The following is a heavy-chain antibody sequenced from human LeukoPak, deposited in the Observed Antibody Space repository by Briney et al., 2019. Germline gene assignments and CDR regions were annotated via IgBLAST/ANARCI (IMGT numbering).Heavy chain of an antibody. CDR3: ARDYTYYYDSSGYLSY. J-gene: IGHJ4*02. CDR1: GFTFSDYY. Sequence: GGSLRLSCAASGFTFSDYYMSWIRQAPGKGLEWVSYISSSGSTIYYADSVKGRFTISRDNAKNSLYPQMNSLRAEDTAVYYCARDYTYYYDSSGYLSYWGQGTLVTVSS. D-gene: IGHD3-22*01. CDR2: ISSSGSTI. V-gene: IGHV3-11*01.